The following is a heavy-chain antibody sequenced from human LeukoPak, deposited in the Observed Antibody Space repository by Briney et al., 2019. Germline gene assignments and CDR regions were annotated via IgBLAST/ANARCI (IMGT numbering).Heavy chain of an antibody. CDR1: GGSISSGDYY. V-gene: IGHV4-30-4*08. D-gene: IGHD2-2*01. CDR2: IYYSGST. J-gene: IGHJ6*03. Sequence: PSETLSLTCTVSGGSISSGDYYWSWIRQPPGKGLEWIGYIYYSGSTYYNPSLKSRVTISVDTSKNQFSLKLSSVTAADTAVYYCARDRDVVVPAADGDYYYHYMDVWGKGTTVTVSS. CDR3: ARDRDVVVPAADGDYYYHYMDV.